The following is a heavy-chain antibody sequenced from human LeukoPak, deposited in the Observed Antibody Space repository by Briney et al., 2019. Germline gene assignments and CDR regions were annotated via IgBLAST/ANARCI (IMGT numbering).Heavy chain of an antibody. J-gene: IGHJ4*02. CDR2: IYYSGST. V-gene: IGHV4-59*01. CDR3: ARGKDFDY. CDR1: GGSISSYY. Sequence: SETLSLTCTVSGGSISSYYWSWIRQPPGKGLEWIGYIYYSGSTNYNPSLKSRVTISVDTSKNQFSLKLSSVTAADTAVYYCARGKDFDYWGQGTLVTVSS.